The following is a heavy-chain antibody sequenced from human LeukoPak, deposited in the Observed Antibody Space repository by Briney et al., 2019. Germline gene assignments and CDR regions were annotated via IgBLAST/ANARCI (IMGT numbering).Heavy chain of an antibody. CDR2: ISGSGGST. Sequence: PGGSLRLSCAASGFTFSSYAMSWVRQAPGKGLEWVSAISGSGGSTCYADSVKGRFTISRDNSKNTLYLQMNSLRAEDTATYYCAKASNSGWYYFDYWGQGTLVTVSS. CDR3: AKASNSGWYYFDY. CDR1: GFTFSSYA. J-gene: IGHJ4*02. V-gene: IGHV3-23*01. D-gene: IGHD6-19*01.